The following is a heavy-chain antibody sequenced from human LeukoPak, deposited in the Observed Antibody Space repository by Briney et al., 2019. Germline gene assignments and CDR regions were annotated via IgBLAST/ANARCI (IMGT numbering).Heavy chain of an antibody. V-gene: IGHV1-2*02. D-gene: IGHD3-10*01. CDR2: INPNSGGT. CDR3: ARSPSGHLDY. CDR1: GYTFTSYF. Sequence: GASVKVSCKTSGYTFTSYFIHWVRQAPGQGLECMGWINPNSGGTNYAQKFQGRVTMTRDTSISTAYMELSSLRSDDTAVYYCARSPSGHLDYWGRGTLATVSS. J-gene: IGHJ4*02.